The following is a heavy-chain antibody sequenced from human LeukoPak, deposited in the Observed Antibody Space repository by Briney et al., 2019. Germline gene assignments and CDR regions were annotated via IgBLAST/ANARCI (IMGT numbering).Heavy chain of an antibody. V-gene: IGHV3-9*01. J-gene: IGHJ6*03. CDR2: LSWDSVTI. Sequence: SLRLPCAASGFTFDNYAMHWVRQAPGKGLEWVSGLSWDSVTIGYADSVKGRFTISRDNVKNSLYLQMNSLRAEDTALYFCAKTFPHYYYMDVWGKGTTVTVSS. D-gene: IGHD2/OR15-2a*01. CDR3: AKTFPHYYYMDV. CDR1: GFTFDNYA.